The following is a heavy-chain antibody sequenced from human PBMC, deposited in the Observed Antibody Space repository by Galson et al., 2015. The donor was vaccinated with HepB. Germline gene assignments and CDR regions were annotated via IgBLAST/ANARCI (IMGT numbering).Heavy chain of an antibody. CDR3: ARASVNDAFDI. CDR2: INSDGSST. J-gene: IGHJ3*02. Sequence: SLRLSCAASGFTFSSYWMHWVRQAPGKGLVWVSRINSDGSSTSYADSVKGRFTISRDNAKNTLYLQMNSLRAEDTAVYYCARASVNDAFDIWGQGTMVTVSS. D-gene: IGHD6-6*01. CDR1: GFTFSSYW. V-gene: IGHV3-74*01.